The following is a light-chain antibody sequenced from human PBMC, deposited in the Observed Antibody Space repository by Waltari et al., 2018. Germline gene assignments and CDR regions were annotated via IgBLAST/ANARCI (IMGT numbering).Light chain of an antibody. CDR2: DDS. Sequence: SYVLTQPPSVSVAPGETASITCGENNIGGRSVHWYQQKPGQSPVLIVYDDSGRPSGIPERFAGSNAGNTAPLTISRVEAGDEADYYCQVWDSASDHYVFGTGTKVIAL. CDR3: QVWDSASDHYV. J-gene: IGLJ1*01. V-gene: IGLV3-21*02. CDR1: NIGGRS.